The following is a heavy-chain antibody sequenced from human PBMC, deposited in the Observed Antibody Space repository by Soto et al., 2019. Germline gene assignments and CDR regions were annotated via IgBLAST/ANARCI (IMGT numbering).Heavy chain of an antibody. CDR2: FYDRGTS. V-gene: IGHV4-30-4*01. CDR3: ARGTRDYFDTTGPGYGMDV. Sequence: QVQLQESGPGLVKPSQTLSLTCTVSGDSISDVDYYWSWVRQTPREGLEWIGAFYDRGTSYYSPSLKSRMTISVDSSKNQFSLTLTSVTAADTAVYYCARGTRDYFDTTGPGYGMDVWGQGTTVTVSS. D-gene: IGHD3-22*01. J-gene: IGHJ6*02. CDR1: GDSISDVDYY.